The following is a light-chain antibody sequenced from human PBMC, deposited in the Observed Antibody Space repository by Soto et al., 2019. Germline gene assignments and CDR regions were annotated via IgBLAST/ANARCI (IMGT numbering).Light chain of an antibody. Sequence: EIVLTQSPGTLSLSPGERATLSCRASQSVSSSFLGWYQQKRGQTPRLLIYGAYTRATGTPDRFSGSGSGTHCTPTISRLEPEDFAVYFCQQYGTSPYTFGQGTKLEIK. V-gene: IGKV3-20*01. CDR2: GAY. J-gene: IGKJ2*01. CDR1: QSVSSSF. CDR3: QQYGTSPYT.